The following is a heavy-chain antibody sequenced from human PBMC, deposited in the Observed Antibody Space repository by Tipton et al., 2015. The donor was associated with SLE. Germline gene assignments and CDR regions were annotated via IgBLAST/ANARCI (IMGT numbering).Heavy chain of an antibody. D-gene: IGHD2-2*01. V-gene: IGHV3-21*06. CDR2: ISSSSTYR. J-gene: IGHJ4*02. CDR3: ARASRPGGGYFDY. Sequence: LTCAASTFTFSTYSMNWVRQAPGRGLEWVSSISSSSTYRYYTDSVKGRFTISRDNAKNSLYLQMNSLRAEDTAVYYCARASRPGGGYFDYWGQGTLVTVPS. CDR1: TFTFSTYS.